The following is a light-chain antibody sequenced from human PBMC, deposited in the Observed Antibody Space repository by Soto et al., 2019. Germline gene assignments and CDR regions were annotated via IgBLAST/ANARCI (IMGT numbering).Light chain of an antibody. CDR1: QSVGSSS. J-gene: IGKJ1*01. V-gene: IGKV3D-20*02. Sequence: VLTQSPDTLSLSPGERATLSCRASQSVGSSSLGWYKQKPGQAPSLVIFDISNRATGIPDRFSGRGSGTDCTLTIRRLEPEDFAVEYCQQYNYWPSFGHGTKVDIK. CDR2: DIS. CDR3: QQYNYWPS.